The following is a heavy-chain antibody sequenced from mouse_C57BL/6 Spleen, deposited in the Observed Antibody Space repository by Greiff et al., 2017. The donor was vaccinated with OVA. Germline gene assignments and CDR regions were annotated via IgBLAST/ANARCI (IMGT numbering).Heavy chain of an antibody. CDR1: GYAFSSYW. CDR3: ARSPPGYAMDY. Sequence: VQLQQSGAELVKPGASVKISCKASGYAFSSYWMNWVKQRPGTGLEWIGQIYPGDGDTNYNEKFKGKATLTADKSSSTAYMQLSSLTSEDSAVYFCARSPPGYAMDYWGQGTSVTVSS. CDR2: IYPGDGDT. V-gene: IGHV1-80*01. J-gene: IGHJ4*01.